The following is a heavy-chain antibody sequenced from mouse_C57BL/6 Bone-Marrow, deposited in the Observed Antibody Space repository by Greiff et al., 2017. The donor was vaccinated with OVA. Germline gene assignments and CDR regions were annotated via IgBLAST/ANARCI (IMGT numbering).Heavy chain of an antibody. V-gene: IGHV5-15*01. Sequence: VKLLESGGGLVQPGGSLKLSCAASGFPFSDYGMAWVRPAPRKGPEWVCLISNLAYSIYYADTVTGRFTISRENAKNTLYLERSRLRSEDTAMYYCERLWDWAYWGQGTLVTVSA. CDR3: ERLWDWAY. D-gene: IGHD4-1*01. CDR1: GFPFSDYG. J-gene: IGHJ3*01. CDR2: ISNLAYSI.